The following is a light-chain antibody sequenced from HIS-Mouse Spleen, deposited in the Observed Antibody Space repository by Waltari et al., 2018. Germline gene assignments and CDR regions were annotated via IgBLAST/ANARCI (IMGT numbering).Light chain of an antibody. CDR3: CSYAGSSTWV. V-gene: IGLV2-23*01. J-gene: IGLJ3*02. CDR1: SSDVGSYTL. CDR2: EGS. Sequence: QSALTQPASVSGSPGQSLNISCTGTSSDVGSYTLLSWYQQHPGKAPKLMIYEGSKRPSGVSNRFSGSKSGNTASLTISGLQAEDEADYYCCSYAGSSTWVFGGGTKLTVL.